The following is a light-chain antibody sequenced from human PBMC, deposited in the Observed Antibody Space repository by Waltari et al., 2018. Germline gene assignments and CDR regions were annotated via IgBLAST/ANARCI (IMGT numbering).Light chain of an antibody. J-gene: IGKJ2*01. CDR2: WAS. V-gene: IGKV4-1*01. Sequence: DIVMTQSPDSLAVSLGERATIPCKSSQTVLYSSTNKNYLAWYQQKPGQPPKLLILWASTRESWVPDRFSGSGSGTDFTLTVSSLQAEDVAVYYCHQYYTTPYTFGQGTKVEIK. CDR1: QTVLYSSTNKNY. CDR3: HQYYTTPYT.